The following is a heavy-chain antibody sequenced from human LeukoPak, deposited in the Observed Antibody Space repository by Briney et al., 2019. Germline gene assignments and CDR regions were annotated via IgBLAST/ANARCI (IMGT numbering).Heavy chain of an antibody. V-gene: IGHV1-69*13. J-gene: IGHJ3*02. Sequence: VKDGFMASGGTFSSYAISGVRQTPGQGLEWMGGIIPIFGTANYAQKFQGRVTITADESTSTAYMELSSLRSEDTAVYYCARDYDSSGDYLAAFDIWGQ. CDR1: GGTFSSYA. CDR3: ARDYDSSGDYLAAFDI. D-gene: IGHD3-22*01. CDR2: IIPIFGTA.